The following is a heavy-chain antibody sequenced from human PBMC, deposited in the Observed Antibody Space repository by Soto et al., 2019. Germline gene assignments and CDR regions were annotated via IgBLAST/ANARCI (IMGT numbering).Heavy chain of an antibody. V-gene: IGHV1-18*01. CDR2: ISTYSGNT. CDR3: ARDNGYNDY. D-gene: IGHD5-12*01. Sequence: QLVQSGAEVKKPGASVKVSCKASGYTFNNYGVIWVRQAPGQGLEWMGWISTYSGNTNYAQKFQGRVTMTTDPSTTPAYMELGSLRSDDTAVYYCARDNGYNDYWGQGTLVTVSS. CDR1: GYTFNNYG. J-gene: IGHJ4*02.